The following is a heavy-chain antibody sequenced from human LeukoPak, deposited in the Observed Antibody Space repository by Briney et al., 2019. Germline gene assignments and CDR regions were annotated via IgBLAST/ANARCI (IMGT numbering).Heavy chain of an antibody. J-gene: IGHJ4*02. CDR1: GFTFSSHS. Sequence: GGSLTLSCEASGFTFSSHSMNWLRQAPGKGLEWVSSISSSSGYIYYADYVKGQFTISRDNAKNSLYLQMDRLGAEDMAVYYCARDSNVYFDWLGLAQFRYGGQGTLVTVSS. CDR2: ISSSSGYI. D-gene: IGHD3-9*01. V-gene: IGHV3-21*01. CDR3: ARDSNVYFDWLGLAQFRY.